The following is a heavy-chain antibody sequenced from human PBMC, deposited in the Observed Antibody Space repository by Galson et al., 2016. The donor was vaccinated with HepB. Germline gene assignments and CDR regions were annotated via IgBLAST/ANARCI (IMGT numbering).Heavy chain of an antibody. CDR3: ARDLGDDWYFDL. CDR2: INPSGGST. D-gene: IGHD2-21*02. J-gene: IGHJ2*01. V-gene: IGHV1-46*01. Sequence: SVKVSCKASGYTFTNFYIHWVRQAPGQGLEWMGIINPSGGSTSYAQKFQGRVTMTRDTSTSTVHMELSGLRSDDTAVYYCARDLGDDWYFDLWGRGTLVTVSS. CDR1: GYTFTNFY.